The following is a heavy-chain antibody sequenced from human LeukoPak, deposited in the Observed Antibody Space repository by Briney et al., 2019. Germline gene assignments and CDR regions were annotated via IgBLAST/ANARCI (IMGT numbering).Heavy chain of an antibody. CDR1: GFTFSSYA. J-gene: IGHJ4*02. D-gene: IGHD2-2*01. CDR2: ISGSGGST. V-gene: IGHV3-23*01. CDR3: AKSVRWGTSRYPEFDY. Sequence: GGSLRLSCAASGFTFSSYAMSWVRQAPGKGLEWVSAISGSGGSTYYADSVKGQFTISRDNSKNTLYLQMNSLRAEDTAVYYCAKSVRWGTSRYPEFDYWGQGTLVTVSS.